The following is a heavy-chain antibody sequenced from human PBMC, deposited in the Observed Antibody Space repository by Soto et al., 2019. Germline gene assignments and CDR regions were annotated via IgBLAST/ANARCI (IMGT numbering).Heavy chain of an antibody. D-gene: IGHD3-16*01. CDR2: VSATAGTT. CDR1: GFTFSNYP. V-gene: IGHV3-23*01. CDR3: AKDRLAGGFDY. Sequence: GGSWRLSCAASGFTFSNYPMSWFRQAPGKGLEWVSLVSATAGTTYYTDSVKGRFTISRDNSRNTVYLQMNSLRADDTAVYYCAKDRLAGGFDYWGQGTLVTVSS. J-gene: IGHJ4*02.